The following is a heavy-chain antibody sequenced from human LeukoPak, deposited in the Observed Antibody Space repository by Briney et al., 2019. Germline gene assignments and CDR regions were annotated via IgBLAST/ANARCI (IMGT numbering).Heavy chain of an antibody. CDR3: AKEQGGGVSGRWGGLFASYYTYYYMDV. Sequence: ASVKVSCKASGYTFTMYYIHWVRQAPGQGLEWMGMINPSDGATTYAQRFQGRVTMTRDMSTTTVYMDLRSLRSEDTAVYFCAKEQGGGVSGRWGGLFASYYTYYYMDVWGRGTTVTVSS. J-gene: IGHJ6*03. CDR2: INPSDGAT. V-gene: IGHV1-46*01. CDR1: GYTFTMYY. D-gene: IGHD3-10*01.